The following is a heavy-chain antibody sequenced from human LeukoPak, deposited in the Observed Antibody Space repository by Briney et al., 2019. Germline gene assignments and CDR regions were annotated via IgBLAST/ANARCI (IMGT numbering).Heavy chain of an antibody. CDR3: ATDHSMADTAWWFDP. Sequence: PVKVSCKASGGTFSSYAISWVRQAPGQGLEWMGGIIPIFGTANYAQKFQGRVTITADKSTTTAYMELSSLRSEDTAVYYCATDHSMADTAWWFDPWGQGTLVTVSS. D-gene: IGHD5-24*01. CDR1: GGTFSSYA. J-gene: IGHJ5*02. CDR2: IIPIFGTA. V-gene: IGHV1-69*06.